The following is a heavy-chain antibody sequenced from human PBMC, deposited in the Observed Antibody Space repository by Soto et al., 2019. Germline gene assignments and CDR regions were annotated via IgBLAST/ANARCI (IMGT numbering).Heavy chain of an antibody. CDR1: GFTLSSYG. Sequence: VGSLRLSCAASGFTLSSYGMHWVRQAPGKGLEWVAVISYDGSNKYYADSVKGRFTISRDNSKNTLYLQMNSLRAEDTAVYYCAKDRHGGYDYVWGSYGGMDVWGQGTTVTVSS. CDR3: AKDRHGGYDYVWGSYGGMDV. CDR2: ISYDGSNK. V-gene: IGHV3-30*18. D-gene: IGHD3-16*01. J-gene: IGHJ6*02.